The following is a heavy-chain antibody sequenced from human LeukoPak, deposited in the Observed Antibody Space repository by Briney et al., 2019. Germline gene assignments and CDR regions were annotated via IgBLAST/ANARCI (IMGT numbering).Heavy chain of an antibody. CDR1: GNTFSGYY. Sequence: ASVKVSCKASGNTFSGYYMHWVRQAPGQGLEWMGIINPSGGLTFYAQRFEGRVTVTRDTSTSTVHMELSSLRSEDTAVYYCAREGPGTGKYLDYWGQGTLVTVSS. CDR2: INPSGGLT. J-gene: IGHJ4*02. D-gene: IGHD6-13*01. V-gene: IGHV1-46*01. CDR3: AREGPGTGKYLDY.